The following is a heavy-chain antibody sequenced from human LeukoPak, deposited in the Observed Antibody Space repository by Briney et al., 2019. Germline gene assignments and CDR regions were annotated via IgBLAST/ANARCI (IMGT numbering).Heavy chain of an antibody. CDR2: INPSSGGT. Sequence: VASVKVSCKASGYTFTGYYMHWVRQAPGQGLEWVGWINPSSGGTNYAQKFHGRVTMTRDTSISTVYMELSRLRSDDTAVYYCARDVGEYCSSINCHASDYWGQGTLVTVSS. CDR1: GYTFTGYY. J-gene: IGHJ4*02. CDR3: ARDVGEYCSSINCHASDY. D-gene: IGHD2-2*01. V-gene: IGHV1-2*02.